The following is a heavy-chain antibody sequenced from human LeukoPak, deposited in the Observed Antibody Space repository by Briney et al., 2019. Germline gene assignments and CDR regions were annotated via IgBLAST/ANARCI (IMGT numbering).Heavy chain of an antibody. CDR1: GFTFDDYA. Sequence: GGSLRLSCAASGFTFDDYAMHWVRQAPGKGLEWVAVIWYDGSNKYYADSVKGRFTISRDNSKNTLYLQMNSLRAEDTAVYYCARDRGLRRNPKYYFDYWGQGTLATVSS. CDR3: ARDRGLRRNPKYYFDY. D-gene: IGHD4-17*01. J-gene: IGHJ4*02. CDR2: IWYDGSNK. V-gene: IGHV3-33*08.